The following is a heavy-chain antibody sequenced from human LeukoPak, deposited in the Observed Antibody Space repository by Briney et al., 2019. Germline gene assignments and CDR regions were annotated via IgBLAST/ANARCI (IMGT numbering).Heavy chain of an antibody. D-gene: IGHD2-2*01. CDR3: ARGPYCSSTSCYWSYYYYYGMDV. J-gene: IGHJ6*04. Sequence: ASVKVPCKASGYTFTSYYMHWVRQAPGQGLEWMGIINPSGGSTSYAQKFQGRVTMTRDTSTSTVYMELSSLRSEDTAVYYCARGPYCSSTSCYWSYYYYYGMDVWGKGTTVTVSS. V-gene: IGHV1-46*01. CDR1: GYTFTSYY. CDR2: INPSGGST.